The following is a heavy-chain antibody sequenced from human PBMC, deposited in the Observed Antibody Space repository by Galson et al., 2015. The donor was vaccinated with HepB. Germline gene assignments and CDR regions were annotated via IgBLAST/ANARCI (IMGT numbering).Heavy chain of an antibody. V-gene: IGHV1-18*04. CDR1: GYTFTSYG. CDR3: ARAGTPPYYYDSSGYYYLDY. CDR2: ISAYNGNT. Sequence: SVKVSCKASGYTFTSYGISWVRQAPGQGLEWMGWISAYNGNTNYAQKLQGRVTMTTDTSTSTAYMELRSLRSDDTAVYYCARAGTPPYYYDSSGYYYLDYWGQGTLVTVSS. J-gene: IGHJ4*02. D-gene: IGHD3-22*01.